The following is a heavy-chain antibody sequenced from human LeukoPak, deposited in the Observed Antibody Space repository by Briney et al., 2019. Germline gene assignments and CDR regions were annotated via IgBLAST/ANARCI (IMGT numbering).Heavy chain of an antibody. CDR1: GFTFSSYW. J-gene: IGHJ4*02. V-gene: IGHV3-7*01. CDR2: IKQDGSEK. CDR3: ASGYTYCGGDCYSGY. Sequence: GGSLRLSCAASGFTFSSYWMSWVRQAPGKGLEWVANIKQDGSEKYYVDSVKGRFTISRGNAKNSLYLQMNSLRAEDTAVYYCASGYTYCGGDCYSGYWGQGTLVTVSS. D-gene: IGHD2-21*02.